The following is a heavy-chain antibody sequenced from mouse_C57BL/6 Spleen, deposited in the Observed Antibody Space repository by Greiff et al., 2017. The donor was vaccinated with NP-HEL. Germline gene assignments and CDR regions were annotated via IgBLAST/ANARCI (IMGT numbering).Heavy chain of an antibody. CDR1: GFNIKDDY. CDR2: IDPENGDT. Sequence: VQLQQSGAELVRPGASVKLSCTASGFNIKDDYMHWVKQRPEQGLEWIGWIDPENGDTEYASKFQGKATITADTSSNTAYLQLSSLTSEDTAVYYCTTLLYSNYGGYAMDYWGQGTSVTVSS. V-gene: IGHV14-4*01. D-gene: IGHD2-5*01. CDR3: TTLLYSNYGGYAMDY. J-gene: IGHJ4*01.